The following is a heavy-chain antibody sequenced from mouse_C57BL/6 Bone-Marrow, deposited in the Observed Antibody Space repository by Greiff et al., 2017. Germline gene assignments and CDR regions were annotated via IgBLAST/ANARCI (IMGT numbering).Heavy chain of an antibody. CDR2: IYPRDGST. V-gene: IGHV1-85*01. Sequence: VKLMESGPELVKPGASVKLSCKASGYTFTSYDINWVKQRPGQGLAWIGWIYPRDGSTKYNEKFKGKATLTVDTSSSTAYMELHSLTSEDSAVYFCAQKILAYWGQGTLVTVSA. J-gene: IGHJ3*01. CDR3: AQKILAY. CDR1: GYTFTSYD.